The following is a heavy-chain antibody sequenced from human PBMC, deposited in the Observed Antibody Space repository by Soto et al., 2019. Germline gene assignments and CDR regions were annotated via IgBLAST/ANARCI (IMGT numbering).Heavy chain of an antibody. D-gene: IGHD2-21*02. CDR3: TMIGTLLRVDVV. Sequence: EVQLVESGGGSVKPGESLRLSCVDSGFTFSNAWMGWVRQAPGKGLEWVGRIKSKTDGGTTEYAATGNGRFTISRDDSINTINLQMISLKVEDTAKYYCTMIGTLLRVDVVWGQGTMVTVSS. V-gene: IGHV3-15*01. CDR2: IKSKTDGGTT. J-gene: IGHJ3*01. CDR1: GFTFSNAW.